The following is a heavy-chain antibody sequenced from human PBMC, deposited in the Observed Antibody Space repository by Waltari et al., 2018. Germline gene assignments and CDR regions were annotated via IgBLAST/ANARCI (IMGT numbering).Heavy chain of an antibody. CDR2: VFESGRP. CDR3: ARHHRDPSCTTTSCYTGAFDV. Sequence: QLQLQESGPGLVKPSETLSLTCPVSGGSISGSDHAWGWIRQPPGKGLEWIGSVFESGRPYYNPYLKGRITISVDTSKNHFSLKMRSVTAADTAVYYCARHHRDPSCTTTSCYTGAFDVWGQGTMVTVSS. D-gene: IGHD2-2*02. V-gene: IGHV4-39*01. J-gene: IGHJ3*01. CDR1: GGSISGSDHA.